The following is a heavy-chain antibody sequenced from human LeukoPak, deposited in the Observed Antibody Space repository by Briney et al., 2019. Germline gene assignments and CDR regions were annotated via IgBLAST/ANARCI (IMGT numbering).Heavy chain of an antibody. V-gene: IGHV4-39*02. CDR1: GGSISSSSYY. D-gene: IGHD3-10*01. Sequence: SETLSLTCTVSGGSISSSSYYWGWIRQPPGKGLEWIGSIYYSGSTYYNPSLKSRVTISVDTSKNQFSLKLSSVTAADTAVYYCAREWFGESRACLDPWGQGTLVTVSS. J-gene: IGHJ5*02. CDR2: IYYSGST. CDR3: AREWFGESRACLDP.